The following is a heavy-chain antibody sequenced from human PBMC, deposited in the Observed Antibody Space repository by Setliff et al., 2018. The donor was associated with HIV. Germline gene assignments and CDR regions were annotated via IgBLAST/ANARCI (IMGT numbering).Heavy chain of an antibody. D-gene: IGHD3-22*01. J-gene: IGHJ4*02. Sequence: ASVKVSCKASGYTFSNYGISWLRQAPGQGPEWMGWISGDNGDTNYAQKFQGRLTMTTDTSTSTAYMELRSLRSDDTAVYYCARIGARIFNYYDDTSQTDYWGQGALVTVSS. CDR2: ISGDNGDT. CDR1: GYTFSNYG. CDR3: ARIGARIFNYYDDTSQTDY. V-gene: IGHV1-18*01.